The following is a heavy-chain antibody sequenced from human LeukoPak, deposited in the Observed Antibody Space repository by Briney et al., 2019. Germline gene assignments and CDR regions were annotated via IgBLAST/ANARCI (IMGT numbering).Heavy chain of an antibody. J-gene: IGHJ4*02. D-gene: IGHD1-26*01. Sequence: GESLKISFKGSGYSFTSYWIGWVRQMPGKGLEWMGIIYPGDSDTRYRPSFQGQVTISADESISTAYLQWSSLKASDTAMYYCARQDSGSSKTLDYWGQGTLVTVSS. V-gene: IGHV5-51*01. CDR3: ARQDSGSSKTLDY. CDR1: GYSFTSYW. CDR2: IYPGDSDT.